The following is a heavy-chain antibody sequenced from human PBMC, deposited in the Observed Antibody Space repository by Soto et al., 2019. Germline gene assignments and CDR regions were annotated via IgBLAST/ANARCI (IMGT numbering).Heavy chain of an antibody. V-gene: IGHV1-69*01. CDR2: IIPIFGTA. D-gene: IGHD2-15*01. CDR1: GGTFSSYA. J-gene: IGHJ3*02. CDR3: ARVFRDIVVVVAATGDAFDI. Sequence: QVQLVQSGAEVKKPGSSVKVSCKASGGTFSSYAISWVRQAPGQGLEWMGGIIPIFGTANYAQKFQGRVTITADEATSTAYMGLSSLRSEDTAVYYCARVFRDIVVVVAATGDAFDIWGQGTMVTVSS.